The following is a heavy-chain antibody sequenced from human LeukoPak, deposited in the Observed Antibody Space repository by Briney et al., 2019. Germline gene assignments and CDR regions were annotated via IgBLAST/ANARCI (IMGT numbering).Heavy chain of an antibody. CDR3: AREDTALVIAY. CDR1: GFNFRDHW. J-gene: IGHJ4*02. CDR2: MWYDGSNK. V-gene: IGHV3-33*08. Sequence: GGSLRLSCAVSGFNFRDHWMDWVRQAPGKGLEWVAIMWYDGSNKYYTDSVKGRFTISRDNSKNTLYLQMSSLRVEDTAVYYCAREDTALVIAYWGQGTLVTVSS. D-gene: IGHD5-18*01.